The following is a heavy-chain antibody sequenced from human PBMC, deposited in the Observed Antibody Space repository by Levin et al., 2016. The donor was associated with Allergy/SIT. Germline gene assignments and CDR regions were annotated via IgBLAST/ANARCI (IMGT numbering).Heavy chain of an antibody. CDR1: GFSLSTSGMC. J-gene: IGHJ4*02. D-gene: IGHD3-3*01. CDR3: ARMYYDFWSGYYSGIDY. Sequence: SGPTLVKPTQTLTLTCTFSGFSLSTSGMCVSWIRQPPGKALEWLALIDWDDDKSYSTSLKTRLTISKDTSKNQVVLTMTNMDPVDTATYYCARMYYDFWSGYYSGIDYWGQGTPGHRLL. V-gene: IGHV2-70*01. CDR2: IDWDDDK.